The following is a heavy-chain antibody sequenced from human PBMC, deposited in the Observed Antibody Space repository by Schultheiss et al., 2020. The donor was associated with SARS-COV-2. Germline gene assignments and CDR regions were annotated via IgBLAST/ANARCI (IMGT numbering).Heavy chain of an antibody. CDR2: ISYDGSNK. J-gene: IGHJ5*02. CDR3: ARTLPDSSGSYWFDP. CDR1: GFTFSSYG. Sequence: GGSLRLSCAASGFTFSSYGMHWVRQAPGKGLEWVAVISYDGSNKYYADSVKGRFTISRDNSKNTLYLQMNSLRAEDTAVYYCARTLPDSSGSYWFDPWGQGTLVTVSS. V-gene: IGHV3-30*03. D-gene: IGHD3-22*01.